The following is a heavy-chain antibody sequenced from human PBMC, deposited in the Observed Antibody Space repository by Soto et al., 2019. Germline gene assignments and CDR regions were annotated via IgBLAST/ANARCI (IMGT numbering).Heavy chain of an antibody. V-gene: IGHV4-39*01. J-gene: IGHJ5*02. CDR3: ARRGPSKNWFHP. D-gene: IGHD3-16*01. CDR1: GGSISSSSYY. Sequence: SETLSLTCTVSGGSISSSSYYWGWIRQPPGKGLEWIGSIYYSGSTYYNPSLKSRVTISVDTSKNQFSLKLSSVTAADTAVYYCARRGPSKNWFHPWGQGTLVTVSS. CDR2: IYYSGST.